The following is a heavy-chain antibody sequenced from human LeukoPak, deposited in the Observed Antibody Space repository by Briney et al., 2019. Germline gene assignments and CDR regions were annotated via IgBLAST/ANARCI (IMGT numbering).Heavy chain of an antibody. Sequence: SETLSLTCTVSGGSISSYYWSWIRQPPGKGLEWIGYIYYSGSTNYNPSLKSRVTISVDTSKNQFSLKLSSVTAEDTAVYYCARTVKWLSPHFDYWGQGTLVTVSS. CDR1: GGSISSYY. CDR2: IYYSGST. CDR3: ARTVKWLSPHFDY. J-gene: IGHJ4*02. D-gene: IGHD3-22*01. V-gene: IGHV4-59*01.